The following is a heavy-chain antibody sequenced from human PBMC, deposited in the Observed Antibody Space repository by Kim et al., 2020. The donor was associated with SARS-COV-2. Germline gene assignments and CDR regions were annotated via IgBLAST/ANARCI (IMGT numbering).Heavy chain of an antibody. D-gene: IGHD3-3*01. V-gene: IGHV3-13*01. CDR2: IGTAGDT. CDR3: ARGRWYYECGSGYRGGEYRFDA. Sequence: GGSLRLSCAASGFTFSSYAMHWVRQATGKGLEWVSAIGTAGDTYYQGSVKDRFTISSGKAKNSLYIQMNSLIAGDTAVYYCARGRWYYECGSGYRGGEYRFDAWGQGTMVTVSS. J-gene: IGHJ5*02. CDR1: GFTFSSYA.